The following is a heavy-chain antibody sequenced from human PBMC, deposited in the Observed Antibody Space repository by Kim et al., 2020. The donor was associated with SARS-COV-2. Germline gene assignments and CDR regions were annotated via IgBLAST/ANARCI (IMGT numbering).Heavy chain of an antibody. J-gene: IGHJ4*02. V-gene: IGHV3-33*05. CDR2: ISYDGSNK. Sequence: RGSLRLSCAASGFTFSSYGMHWVRQAPGKGLEWVAVISYDGSNKYYADSVKGRFTISRDNSKITLYLQMNSLRAEDTAVYYCARDPGYSSSWYADYWGQGTLVTVSS. D-gene: IGHD6-13*01. CDR1: GFTFSSYG. CDR3: ARDPGYSSSWYADY.